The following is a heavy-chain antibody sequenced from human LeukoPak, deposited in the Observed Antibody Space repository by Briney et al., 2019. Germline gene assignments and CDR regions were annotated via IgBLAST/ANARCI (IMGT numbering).Heavy chain of an antibody. Sequence: GGSLRLSCAASGFTFSSYAMHWVRQAPGKGLEYVSAISSNGGSTYYANSVKGRFTISRHNSKNTLYLRMNSLRAEDTAVYYCARALLGPARMDVWGQGTTVTVSS. CDR3: ARALLGPARMDV. CDR2: ISSNGGST. V-gene: IGHV3-64*01. D-gene: IGHD2-2*01. CDR1: GFTFSSYA. J-gene: IGHJ6*02.